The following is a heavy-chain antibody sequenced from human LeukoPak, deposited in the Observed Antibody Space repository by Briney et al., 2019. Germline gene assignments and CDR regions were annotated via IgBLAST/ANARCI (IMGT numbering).Heavy chain of an antibody. CDR1: GFTFSSYW. Sequence: GGSLRLSCAASGFTFSSYWMSWVRQAPGKGLEWVANIKQDGSEEYYVDSVKGRLTISRDNAKNSLYLQMNSLRAEDRAVYYCARDSPERGYSYGPLDNYFDYWGQGTLVTVSS. D-gene: IGHD5-18*01. CDR2: IKQDGSEE. CDR3: ARDSPERGYSYGPLDNYFDY. V-gene: IGHV3-7*01. J-gene: IGHJ4*02.